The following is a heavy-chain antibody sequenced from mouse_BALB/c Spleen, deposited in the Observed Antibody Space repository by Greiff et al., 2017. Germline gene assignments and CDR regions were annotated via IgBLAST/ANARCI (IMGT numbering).Heavy chain of an antibody. V-gene: IGHV1-69*02. CDR1: GYTFTSYW. D-gene: IGHD1-1*01. J-gene: IGHJ1*01. Sequence: QVHVKQPGAELVKPGAPVKLSCKASGYTFTSYWMNWVKQRPGRGLEWIGRIDPSDSETHYNQKFKDKATLTVDKSSSTAYIQLSSLTSEDSAVYDCARNPSYYGSSYWYFDVWGAGTTVTVSS. CDR2: IDPSDSET. CDR3: ARNPSYYGSSYWYFDV.